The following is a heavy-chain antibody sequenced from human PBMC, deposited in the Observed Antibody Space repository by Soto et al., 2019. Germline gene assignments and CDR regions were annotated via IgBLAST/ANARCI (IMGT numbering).Heavy chain of an antibody. CDR2: INSDGSST. Sequence: PGGSLRLSCAASGFTFSSYWMHWVRQAPGKGLVWVSRINSDGSSTSYADSVKGRFTISRDNAKNTLYLQMNSLRAEDTAVYYCARDRRLIVRGVSGDAFDIWGQGTMVTVSS. CDR1: GFTFSSYW. V-gene: IGHV3-74*01. D-gene: IGHD3-10*01. CDR3: ARDRRLIVRGVSGDAFDI. J-gene: IGHJ3*02.